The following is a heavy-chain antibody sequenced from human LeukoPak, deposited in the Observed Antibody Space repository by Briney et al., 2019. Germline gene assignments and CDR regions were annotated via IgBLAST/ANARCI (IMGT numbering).Heavy chain of an antibody. V-gene: IGHV4-39*01. D-gene: IGHD2-15*01. CDR3: ARAVVAARDYYYYMDV. Sequence: PSETLSLTCTVSGGSISSSSYYWGWIRQPPGKGLEWIGSIYYSGSTYYNPSLKSRVTISVDTSKNQFSLKLSSVTAVDTAVYYCARAVVAARDYYYYMDVWGKGTTATISS. CDR2: IYYSGST. CDR1: GGSISSSSYY. J-gene: IGHJ6*03.